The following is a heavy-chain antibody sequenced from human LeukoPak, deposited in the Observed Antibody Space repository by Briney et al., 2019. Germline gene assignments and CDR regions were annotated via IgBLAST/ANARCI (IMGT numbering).Heavy chain of an antibody. Sequence: PGTSLRLSCAASGFTVSSNYMSWVRQAPGKGLEWVSVIYSGGSTYYADSVKGRFTISRDNSKNTLYLQMNSLRAEDTAVYYCARGGLVWDFDYWGQGTLVTVSS. D-gene: IGHD3/OR15-3a*01. V-gene: IGHV3-53*01. CDR2: IYSGGST. CDR1: GFTVSSNY. CDR3: ARGGLVWDFDY. J-gene: IGHJ4*02.